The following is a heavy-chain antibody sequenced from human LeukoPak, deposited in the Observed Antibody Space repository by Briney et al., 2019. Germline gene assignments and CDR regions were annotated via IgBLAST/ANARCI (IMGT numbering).Heavy chain of an antibody. J-gene: IGHJ5*02. V-gene: IGHV4-34*01. CDR1: GGSFSGYY. CDR3: ARWRSSSGTYYAWFDP. CDR2: INHSGST. Sequence: PSETLSLTCAVYGGSFSGYYWSWIRQPPGKGLEWIGEINHSGSTYYNPSLRSRVTISVDTSKNHFSLKLTSVTAADTAVYYCARWRSSSGTYYAWFDPWGQGTLVTVSS. D-gene: IGHD1-26*01.